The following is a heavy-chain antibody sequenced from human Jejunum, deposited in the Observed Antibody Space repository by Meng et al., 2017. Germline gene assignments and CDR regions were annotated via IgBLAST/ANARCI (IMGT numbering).Heavy chain of an antibody. CDR1: GFTFSSYA. V-gene: IGHV3-23*01. J-gene: IGHJ4*02. CDR2: ISTSGADT. D-gene: IGHD3-10*01. CDR3: AKGITLVRGVTYYFDY. Sequence: GESLKISCAASGFTFSSYAMGWVRQAPGKGLEWVSIISTSGADTFYADSVKGRFTISRDNSKNTQYLQMDSLRAEDTAVYYCAKGITLVRGVTYYFDYWGQG.